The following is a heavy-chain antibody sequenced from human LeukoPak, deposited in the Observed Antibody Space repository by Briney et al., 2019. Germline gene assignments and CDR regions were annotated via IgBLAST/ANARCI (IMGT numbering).Heavy chain of an antibody. J-gene: IGHJ4*02. Sequence: GGSLRLSCAASGFTFSSYWMRWVRQTPGKGLVWVSRINSDGSSTSYADSVKGRFTISRDNAKNTLYLQMNSLRAEDTAVYYCARDQRIAARPDIDYWGQGTLVTVSS. D-gene: IGHD6-6*01. CDR2: INSDGSST. CDR3: ARDQRIAARPDIDY. CDR1: GFTFSSYW. V-gene: IGHV3-74*01.